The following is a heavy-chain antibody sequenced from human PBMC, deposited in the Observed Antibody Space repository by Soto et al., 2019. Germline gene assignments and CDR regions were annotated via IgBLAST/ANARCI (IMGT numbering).Heavy chain of an antibody. V-gene: IGHV4-30-2*01. CDR1: GGSISSGGYS. CDR3: ASGLIGEYTDGFDC. CDR2: IYHSGST. Sequence: QLQLQESGSGLVKPSQTLSLTCAVPGGSISSGGYSWSWIRQPPGKGLEWIGYIYHSGSTYYNPSRKRRVTISVDRSKNQFSLNLSSVTAADTAVYYCASGLIGEYTDGFDCWGQGTVVTVSS. D-gene: IGHD3-10*01. J-gene: IGHJ4*02.